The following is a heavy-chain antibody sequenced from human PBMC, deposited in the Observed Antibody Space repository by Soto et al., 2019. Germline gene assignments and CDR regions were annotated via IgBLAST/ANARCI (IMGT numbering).Heavy chain of an antibody. Sequence: PGESLKISCKGSGYSFTNYWIGWVRQMSGKGLEWMGMIYPDDSDTKYSPSFQGQVTFSADKSINTAYLQWSSLKASDTAIYYYARLESLSLAAWFDPWGQGTLVTVSS. CDR2: IYPDDSDT. J-gene: IGHJ5*02. CDR1: GYSFTNYW. V-gene: IGHV5-51*01. CDR3: ARLESLSLAAWFDP. D-gene: IGHD3-3*01.